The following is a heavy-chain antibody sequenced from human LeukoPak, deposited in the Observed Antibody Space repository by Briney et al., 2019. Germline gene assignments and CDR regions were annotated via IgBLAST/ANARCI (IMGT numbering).Heavy chain of an antibody. J-gene: IGHJ4*02. Sequence: NLGESLKISCKGSGYSFSNYWIGWVRQMPGKGLEWMGIIYPGESETRYSPSVQGQVTISADKSITTAYLQWSSLKASDTAMYYCAKLGAYSSSWYGFFDYWGQGTLVAVSS. V-gene: IGHV5-51*01. CDR3: AKLGAYSSSWYGFFDY. D-gene: IGHD6-13*01. CDR1: GYSFSNYW. CDR2: IYPGESET.